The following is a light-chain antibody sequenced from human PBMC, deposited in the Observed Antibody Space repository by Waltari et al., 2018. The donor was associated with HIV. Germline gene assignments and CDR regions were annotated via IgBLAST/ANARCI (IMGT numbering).Light chain of an antibody. CDR2: AVS. CDR1: QNNRTN. J-gene: IGKJ1*01. CDR3: QQSYTNPRT. Sequence: DIQITQSPSSLSASVGDRVTITCRASQNNRTNINWYQQKKGQAPKLLMYAVSSLQNGVPDRFSGSGSGTDFTLTISSLQPEDFATYHCQQSYTNPRTFGQGTKVEI. V-gene: IGKV1-39*01.